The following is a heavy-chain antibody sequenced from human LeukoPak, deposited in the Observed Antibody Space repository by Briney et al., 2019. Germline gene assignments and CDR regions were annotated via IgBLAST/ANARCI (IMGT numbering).Heavy chain of an antibody. V-gene: IGHV3-48*03. J-gene: IGHJ4*02. CDR3: ARDPGGAGGPFDY. D-gene: IGHD3-10*01. Sequence: GGSLRLSCVASGFTFRSYEMNWVRQAPGKGLEWVSYISRSGTTIYYADSVKGRFTVSRDSSKSSLYLQMNSLRAEDTAVYFCARDPGGAGGPFDYWGQGTLVTVSS. CDR2: ISRSGTTI. CDR1: GFTFRSYE.